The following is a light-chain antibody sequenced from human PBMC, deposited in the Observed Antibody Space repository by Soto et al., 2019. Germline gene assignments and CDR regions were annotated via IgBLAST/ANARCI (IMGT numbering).Light chain of an antibody. J-gene: IGKJ1*01. CDR2: KAS. CDR1: QTIVSW. Sequence: TQSVATVSGSEIERVKVTCRASQTIVSWLAWYQQKPGKAPKLLIYKASTLKSGGPSRFSGCGSGIEFTLTISFLQPDDVAAYFSQLYERHPEAFGQGTKVDI. V-gene: IGKV1-5*03. CDR3: QLYERHPEA.